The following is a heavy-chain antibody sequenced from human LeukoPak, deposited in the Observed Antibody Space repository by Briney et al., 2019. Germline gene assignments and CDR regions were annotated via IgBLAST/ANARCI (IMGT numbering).Heavy chain of an antibody. CDR3: AKDWWFGELSGGFFDY. V-gene: IGHV3-23*01. Sequence: PGGSLRLSCAASGFTFSSYGMSWVRQAPGKGLEWVSAISGSGGSTYYADSVKGRFTISRDNSKNTLYLQMNSLRAEDTAVYYCAKDWWFGELSGGFFDYWGQGTLVTVSS. J-gene: IGHJ4*02. D-gene: IGHD3-10*01. CDR1: GFTFSSYG. CDR2: ISGSGGST.